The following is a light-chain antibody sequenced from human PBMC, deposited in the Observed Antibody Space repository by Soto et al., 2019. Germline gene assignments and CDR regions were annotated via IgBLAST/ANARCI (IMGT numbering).Light chain of an antibody. CDR2: EVS. J-gene: IGLJ2*01. Sequence: QSVLTQPPSASGSPGQSVTISCTGTSSDVGGYNSVSWYQQHPGRAPKLMIYEVSKRPSGVPDRFSGSKSGNTASLTVSGLQAEDEADYYCSSYAGNNNLVFGGGTKVTVL. CDR3: SSYAGNNNLV. V-gene: IGLV2-8*01. CDR1: SSDVGGYNS.